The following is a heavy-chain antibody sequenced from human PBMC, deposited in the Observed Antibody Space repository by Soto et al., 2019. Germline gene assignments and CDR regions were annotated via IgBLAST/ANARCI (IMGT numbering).Heavy chain of an antibody. CDR3: ARGLGGRMDD. CDR2: IIPILGET. V-gene: IGHV1-69*08. D-gene: IGHD3-16*01. J-gene: IGHJ6*02. CDR1: GTIFSSYT. Sequence: QVQLVQSGAEVKRPGCSVRVSGKATGTIFSSYTISWVRQAPGQGLEWMGRIIPILGETNSAQKFQGRVTLTADKSTNTAYMELNSLRLEDTALYYCARGLGGRMDDWGQGTTVTVSS.